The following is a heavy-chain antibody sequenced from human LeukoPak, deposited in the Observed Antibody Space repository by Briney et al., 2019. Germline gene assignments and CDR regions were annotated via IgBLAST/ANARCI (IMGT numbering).Heavy chain of an antibody. D-gene: IGHD3-22*01. V-gene: IGHV4-59*01. CDR2: IYYSGST. J-gene: IGHJ4*02. CDR1: GGSFSSYY. Sequence: SETLSLTCAVYGGSFSSYYWSWIRQPPGKGLEWIGYIYYSGSTNYNPSLKSRVTISVDTSKNQFSLKLSSVTAADTAVYYCARASAYYYDSSLSGFDYWGQGTLVTVSS. CDR3: ARASAYYYDSSLSGFDY.